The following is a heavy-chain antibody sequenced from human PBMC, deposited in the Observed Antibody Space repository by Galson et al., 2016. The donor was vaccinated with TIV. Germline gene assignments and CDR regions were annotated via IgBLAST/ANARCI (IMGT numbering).Heavy chain of an antibody. J-gene: IGHJ4*02. D-gene: IGHD1-26*01. CDR3: ARLDVGSYPGDFDY. CDR1: GYTFTNFG. Sequence: SVKVSCKASGYTFTNFGVSWVRQAPGQGLEWMGWISVYNGEINYAQKFQGRVTLTTDTTTNTAYMELRSLGSDDTAVYYCARLDVGSYPGDFDYWGQGILVTVSS. CDR2: ISVYNGEI. V-gene: IGHV1-18*01.